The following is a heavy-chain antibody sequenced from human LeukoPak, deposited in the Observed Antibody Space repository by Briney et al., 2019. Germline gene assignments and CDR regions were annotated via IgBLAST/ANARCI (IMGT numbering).Heavy chain of an antibody. CDR2: IYYTGDN. J-gene: IGHJ4*01. D-gene: IGHD6-6*01. CDR3: ARFTARAREIGY. V-gene: IGHV4-59*08. CDR1: GTSISDSY. Sequence: PSETLSLTCSVSGTSISDSYWTWIRQPPGKTLEWIGYIYYTGDNDYNPSLKSRVTMSVDTSKSHLSLKLTSVTAADTAVYYCARFTARAREIGYWGQGILVTVSS.